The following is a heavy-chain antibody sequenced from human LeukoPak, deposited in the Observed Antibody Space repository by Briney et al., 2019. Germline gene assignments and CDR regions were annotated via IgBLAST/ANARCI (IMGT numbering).Heavy chain of an antibody. CDR2: IYYTGTT. Sequence: SSETLSLTCTVSGGSISHYYWSWIRQPPGKGPEWIGYIYYTGTTNYNPSLKSRVTISVHTSKNQFSLKLNSVTAADTAVYYCAREDPQTKVPEGMDVWGQGTTVTVSS. CDR3: AREDPQTKVPEGMDV. V-gene: IGHV4-59*01. D-gene: IGHD4/OR15-4a*01. CDR1: GGSISHYY. J-gene: IGHJ6*02.